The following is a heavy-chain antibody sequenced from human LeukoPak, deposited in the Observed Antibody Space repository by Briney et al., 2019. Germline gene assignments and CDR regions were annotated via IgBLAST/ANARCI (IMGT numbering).Heavy chain of an antibody. Sequence: ASVKVSCKASGGTFSSYAISWVRQAPGQGLEWMGIINPSGGSTSYAQKFQGRVTMTRDTSTSTVYMELSSLRSEDTAVYYCARDQGSYEQPLHDYWGQGTLVTVSS. CDR2: INPSGGST. CDR1: GGTFSSYA. V-gene: IGHV1-46*01. CDR3: ARDQGSYEQPLHDY. J-gene: IGHJ4*02. D-gene: IGHD3-10*01.